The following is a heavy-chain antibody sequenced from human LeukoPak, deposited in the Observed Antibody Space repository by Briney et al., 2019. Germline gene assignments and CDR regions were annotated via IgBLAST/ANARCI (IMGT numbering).Heavy chain of an antibody. J-gene: IGHJ6*02. CDR2: ISSSSSTI. D-gene: IGHD2-15*01. Sequence: GGSLRLSCAASGFTFSSYSMHWVRQAPGKGLEWVSYISSSSSTIYYADSVKGRFTISRDNAKNSLYLQMNSLRDEDTAVYYCARDGYCSGGSCYSVMDVWGQGTTVTVSS. V-gene: IGHV3-48*02. CDR3: ARDGYCSGGSCYSVMDV. CDR1: GFTFSSYS.